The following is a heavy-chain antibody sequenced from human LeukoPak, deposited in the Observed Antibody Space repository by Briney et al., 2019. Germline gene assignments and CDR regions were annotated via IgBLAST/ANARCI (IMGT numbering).Heavy chain of an antibody. D-gene: IGHD3-16*02. CDR3: ASNDYVWGSYLYFDI. Sequence: SVKVSCKASGGTFSSYAISWVRQAPGQGLEWMGGIIPIFGTANYAQKFQGRVTITADESTSTACMELSSLRSEDTAVYYCASNDYVWGSYLYFDIWGQGTMVTVSS. CDR1: GGTFSSYA. J-gene: IGHJ3*02. V-gene: IGHV1-69*01. CDR2: IIPIFGTA.